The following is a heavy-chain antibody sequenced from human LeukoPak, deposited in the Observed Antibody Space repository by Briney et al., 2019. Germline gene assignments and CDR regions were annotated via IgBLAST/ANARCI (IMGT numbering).Heavy chain of an antibody. CDR1: GYTFTSYG. D-gene: IGHD6-13*01. J-gene: IGHJ1*01. V-gene: IGHV1-18*01. CDR3: ARAGYSCSWSEYFQH. Sequence: ASVKVSCKASGYTFTSYGISWVRQAPGQGLEWMGWISAYNGNTNYAQKLQGRVTMTTDTSTSTAYMELRSLRSDDTAVYYCARAGYSCSWSEYFQHWGQGTLVTVSS. CDR2: ISAYNGNT.